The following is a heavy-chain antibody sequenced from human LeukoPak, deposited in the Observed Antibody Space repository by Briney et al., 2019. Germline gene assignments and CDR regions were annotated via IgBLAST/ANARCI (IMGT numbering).Heavy chain of an antibody. CDR3: ARDMVRGVRPLGY. Sequence: GASVKVSCRASGCTFTGYYMHWVRQAPGQGLEWMGWINPNSGGTNYAQKFQGRVTITRNTSISTAYMELSSLRSEDTAVYYCARDMVRGVRPLGYWGQGTLVTVSS. J-gene: IGHJ4*02. CDR2: INPNSGGT. V-gene: IGHV1-2*02. CDR1: GCTFTGYY. D-gene: IGHD3-10*01.